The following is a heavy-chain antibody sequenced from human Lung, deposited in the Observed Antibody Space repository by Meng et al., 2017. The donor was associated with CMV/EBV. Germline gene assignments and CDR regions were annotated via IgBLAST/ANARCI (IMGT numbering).Heavy chain of an antibody. D-gene: IGHD3-3*01. J-gene: IGHJ6*01. Sequence: ASVKVSCKASGYTFTGYYMHWVRQAPGQGLEWMGWINPNSGGTNYAQKFQGRVTMTRDTSISTAYMELSRLRSDDTAVYYCAREMNVYYDFWSGYYPRPDYYYYGMDVSGRRTTVTVSS. V-gene: IGHV1-2*02. CDR1: GYTFTGYY. CDR3: AREMNVYYDFWSGYYPRPDYYYYGMDV. CDR2: INPNSGGT.